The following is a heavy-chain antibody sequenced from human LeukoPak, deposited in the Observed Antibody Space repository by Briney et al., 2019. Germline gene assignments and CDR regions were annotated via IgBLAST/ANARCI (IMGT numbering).Heavy chain of an antibody. J-gene: IGHJ4*02. V-gene: IGHV3-21*01. CDR1: GFTFSSYS. Sequence: GGSLRLSCAASGFTFSSYSMNWVRQAPGKGLEWVSSISGSSKYIYYADSVKGRFTISRDNAKNSLYLQMNNLRAEDTAVYYCARGRLAAASYFDYWDQGSLVTVSS. CDR2: ISGSSKYI. CDR3: ARGRLAAASYFDY. D-gene: IGHD6-13*01.